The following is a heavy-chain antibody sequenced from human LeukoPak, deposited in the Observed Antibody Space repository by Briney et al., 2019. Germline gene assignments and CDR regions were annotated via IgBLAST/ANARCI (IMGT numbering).Heavy chain of an antibody. V-gene: IGHV3-23*01. CDR3: AKVGLRYFDWSPFDY. Sequence: GGSLRLSCAASGFTFSSYAISWVRQAPGKGLEWVSAISGSGGSTYYADSVKGRFTISRDNSKNTLYLQMNSLRAEDTAVYYCAKVGLRYFDWSPFDYWGQGTLVTVSS. CDR2: ISGSGGST. D-gene: IGHD3-9*01. CDR1: GFTFSSYA. J-gene: IGHJ4*02.